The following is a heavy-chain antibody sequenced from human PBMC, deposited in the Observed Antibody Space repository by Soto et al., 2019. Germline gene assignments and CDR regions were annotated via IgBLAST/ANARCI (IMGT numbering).Heavy chain of an antibody. CDR1: GGSISSGGYY. Sequence: SETLSLTCTVSGGSISSGGYYWSWIRQHPGKGLEWIGYIYYSWSTYYNPSLKSRVTISVDTSKNQFSLKLSSVTAADTAVYYFARGVTLVRGVIHTPYFDYWGQGALVTVSS. V-gene: IGHV4-31*03. J-gene: IGHJ4*02. CDR3: ARGVTLVRGVIHTPYFDY. D-gene: IGHD3-10*01. CDR2: IYYSWST.